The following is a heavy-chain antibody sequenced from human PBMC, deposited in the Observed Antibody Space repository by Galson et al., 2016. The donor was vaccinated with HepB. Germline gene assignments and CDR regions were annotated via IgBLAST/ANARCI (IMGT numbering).Heavy chain of an antibody. CDR2: IHSSGSPY. V-gene: IGHV4-39*01. CDR1: GGSISSRSYS. CDR3: ARHAGYGSGPPWDD. D-gene: IGHD5-18*01. J-gene: IGHJ4*02. Sequence: ETLSLTCTVSGGSISSRSYSWGWIRQPPGKGLEWIASIHSSGSPYYYNPSLKSRLTISVDTSKNQSSLRLRSVTAADTALYFCARHAGYGSGPPWDDWGQGTLVTVSS.